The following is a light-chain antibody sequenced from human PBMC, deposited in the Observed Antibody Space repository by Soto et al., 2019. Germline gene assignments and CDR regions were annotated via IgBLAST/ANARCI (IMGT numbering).Light chain of an antibody. Sequence: EIVLTQSPATLSLSPGERATLSCRASQSVTRYLAWYQQKPGQAPRLLIYDASNRATGIPGRFSGSGSGTDFTLTISSLEPEDSAVYYCQQYKNWPPLTFGGGTKVEIK. J-gene: IGKJ4*01. V-gene: IGKV3-11*01. CDR2: DAS. CDR1: QSVTRY. CDR3: QQYKNWPPLT.